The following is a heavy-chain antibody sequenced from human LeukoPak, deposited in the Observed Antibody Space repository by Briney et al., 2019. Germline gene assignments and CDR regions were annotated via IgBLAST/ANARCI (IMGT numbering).Heavy chain of an antibody. CDR1: GGSISGYY. V-gene: IGHV4-59*01. J-gene: IGHJ4*02. Sequence: PSETLSLTCTVSGGSISGYYWSWIRQPPGKGLEWIGYISYSGSTNYNPSLKSRVTISIDTSKNQFSLKLSSVTAADTAVYYCARYSSGWIDYWGQGTLVTVSS. CDR2: ISYSGST. D-gene: IGHD6-19*01. CDR3: ARYSSGWIDY.